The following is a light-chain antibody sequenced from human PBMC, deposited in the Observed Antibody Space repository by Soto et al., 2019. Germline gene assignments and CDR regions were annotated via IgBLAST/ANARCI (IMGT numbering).Light chain of an antibody. CDR3: QQRET. J-gene: IGKJ1*01. CDR2: AAS. Sequence: DLQMTQSPSSLSASVGDRVTITCRASQSISSYLNWYQQKPGKAPKLLIYAASSLQSGVPSRFSGSGSGTDFTLTISSLQPEDFATYYCQQRETFGQGTKVEIK. CDR1: QSISSY. V-gene: IGKV1-39*01.